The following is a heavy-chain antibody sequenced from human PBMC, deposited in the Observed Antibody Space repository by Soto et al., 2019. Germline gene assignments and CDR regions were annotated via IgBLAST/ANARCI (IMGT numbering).Heavy chain of an antibody. CDR3: ARDVGYYYDSSGYYRFDY. D-gene: IGHD3-22*01. CDR1: GFIFSSYG. CDR2: ISSSSSTI. V-gene: IGHV3-48*02. J-gene: IGHJ4*02. Sequence: EVHLVESGGGLVQPGGSLRLSCAASGFIFSSYGMNWVRQAPGKGLEWVSFISSSSSTIYYADSMKGRFTISRDNAKNSLYLQMNSLRDEDTAVYYCARDVGYYYDSSGYYRFDYWGQGTLVTVSS.